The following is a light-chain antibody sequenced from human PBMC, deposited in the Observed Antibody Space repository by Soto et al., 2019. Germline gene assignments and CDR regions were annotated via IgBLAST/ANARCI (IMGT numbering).Light chain of an antibody. CDR1: QRIRTS. V-gene: IGKV1-5*01. CDR3: QHYSSYSRT. Sequence: DIQMTQSPSSLSASIGDRVTITCRASQRIRTSLNWYQHKPGKAPKLLIYAASSLESGVPSRFSGSGSGKDFTLTISSLKPDDFPTYFCQHYSSYSRTFGQGTKVDIK. CDR2: AAS. J-gene: IGKJ1*01.